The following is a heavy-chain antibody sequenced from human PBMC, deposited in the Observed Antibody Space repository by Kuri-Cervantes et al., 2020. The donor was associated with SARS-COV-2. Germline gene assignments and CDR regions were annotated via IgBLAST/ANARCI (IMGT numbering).Heavy chain of an antibody. V-gene: IGHV1-18*01. Sequence: ASVKVSCKASGYTFTSYGISWVRQAPGQGLEWMGWISAYNGNTNYAQKLQGRVTMTEDTSTDTAYMELSSLRSEDTAVYYCATRRGYSYGRIQYYFDYWGQGTLVTVSS. CDR1: GYTFTSYG. CDR2: ISAYNGNT. J-gene: IGHJ4*02. D-gene: IGHD5-18*01. CDR3: ATRRGYSYGRIQYYFDY.